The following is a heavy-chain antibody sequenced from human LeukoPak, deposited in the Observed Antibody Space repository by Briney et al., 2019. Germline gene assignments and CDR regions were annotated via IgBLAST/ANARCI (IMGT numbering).Heavy chain of an antibody. D-gene: IGHD3-22*01. CDR1: GYTFTSYG. J-gene: IGHJ4*02. CDR3: ARDHYYDSSGSGGY. Sequence: PGASVKVSCKASGYTFTSYGISWVRQAPGQGLEWMGWISAYNGNTNYAQKLQGRVTMTTDTSTSTAYMELRSLRSDDTAVYYCARDHYYDSSGSGGYWGQGTLVTVSS. V-gene: IGHV1-18*01. CDR2: ISAYNGNT.